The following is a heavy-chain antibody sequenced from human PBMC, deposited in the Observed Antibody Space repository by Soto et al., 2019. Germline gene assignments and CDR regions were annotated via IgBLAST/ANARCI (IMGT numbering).Heavy chain of an antibody. V-gene: IGHV1-18*01. CDR2: INPYNGNT. CDR1: GYTFTSYG. J-gene: IGHJ4*02. Sequence: QVQLVQSGAEVKKPGASVKVSCKASGYTFTSYGISWVRQAPGQGLEWMGWINPYNGNTNYAQKLQGRVTXTTDXXTSXXXXXXXXXXXXXXXXXXXXXXXXXVDYXGQGTLVTVSS. CDR3: XXXXXXVDY.